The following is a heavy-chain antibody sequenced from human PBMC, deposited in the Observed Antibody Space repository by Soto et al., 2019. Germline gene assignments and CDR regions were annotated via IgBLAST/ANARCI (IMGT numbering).Heavy chain of an antibody. CDR1: GFTVSSSY. CDR2: VYSGGTT. Sequence: ESGGGLIQPGGSLRLSCEASGFTVSSSYMSWVRQAPGKGLEWVSVVYSGGTTYYADSVKGRFTISRDNSKNTLYLQMNSLRAEDTAVYYCAREGRIGATHNLYGMDVWGQGTTVTVSS. V-gene: IGHV3-53*01. J-gene: IGHJ6*02. D-gene: IGHD1-26*01. CDR3: AREGRIGATHNLYGMDV.